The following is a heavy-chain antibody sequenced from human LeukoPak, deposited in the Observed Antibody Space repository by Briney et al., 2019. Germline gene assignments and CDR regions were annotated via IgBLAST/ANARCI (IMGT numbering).Heavy chain of an antibody. J-gene: IGHJ4*02. CDR1: GGSIGWAY. D-gene: IGHD2-8*01. CDR2: IHKSGTP. V-gene: IGHV4-4*07. Sequence: PSETLSLTCTVAGGSIGWAYSSSTRQSAGKGLEWIGRIHKSGTPNYNPSFRSRVTMSVDTSKNHFSLTLTSVTAADTAVYYCARGQSYQDTNGYSYFFDSWGQGSLVTVSS. CDR3: ARGQSYQDTNGYSYFFDS.